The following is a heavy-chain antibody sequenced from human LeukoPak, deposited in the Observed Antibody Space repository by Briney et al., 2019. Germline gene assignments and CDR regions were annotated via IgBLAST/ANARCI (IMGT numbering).Heavy chain of an antibody. CDR1: GFIFSSAW. CDR3: TTTHYNFYDLDH. D-gene: IGHD3-3*01. CDR2: IKTKTDGWTT. Sequence: PGGSLRLSCAASGFIFSSAWMSWVRQAPGKGLEWVGHIKTKTDGWTTEYAAPVKGRFTISRDDSRNTVYLQMNSLKTEDTAVYYCTTTHYNFYDLDHWGQGTLVTVSS. V-gene: IGHV3-15*01. J-gene: IGHJ4*02.